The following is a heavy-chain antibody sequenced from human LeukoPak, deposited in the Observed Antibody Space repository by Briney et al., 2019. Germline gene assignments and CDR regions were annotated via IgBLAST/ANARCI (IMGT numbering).Heavy chain of an antibody. CDR3: ASTFMITFGGVIDPDYYYGMDV. J-gene: IGHJ6*02. D-gene: IGHD3-16*02. CDR1: GGSFSGYY. V-gene: IGHV4-34*01. Sequence: SETLSLTCAVHGGSFSGYYWSWIRQPPGKGLEWIGEINHSVSTNYNPSLKSRVTISVDTSKNQFSLKLSSVTAADTAVYYCASTFMITFGGVIDPDYYYGMDVWGQGTTVTVSS. CDR2: INHSVST.